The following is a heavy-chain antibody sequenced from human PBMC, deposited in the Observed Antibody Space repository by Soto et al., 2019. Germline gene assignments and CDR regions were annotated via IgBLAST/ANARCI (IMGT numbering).Heavy chain of an antibody. Sequence: GASVKVSCKASGGTFSTSAISWVRQAPGQGLEWMGGIVPIFGPEKYAPKFKGRVTISADHSTNTFYMELGSLRSEDTAVYYCARVAGVAYCGGDCYHFDYWGQGTLVTVSS. CDR2: IVPIFGPE. CDR3: ARVAGVAYCGGDCYHFDY. V-gene: IGHV1-69*13. CDR1: GGTFSTSA. J-gene: IGHJ4*02. D-gene: IGHD2-21*02.